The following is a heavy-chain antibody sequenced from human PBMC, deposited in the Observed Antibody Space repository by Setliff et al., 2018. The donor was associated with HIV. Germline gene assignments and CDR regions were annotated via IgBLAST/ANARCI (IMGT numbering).Heavy chain of an antibody. D-gene: IGHD3-10*01. V-gene: IGHV1-18*01. Sequence: ASVKVSCKASGYTFTSYGISWVRQAPGQGLEWMGWISAYNGNTNYAQKLQGRVTMTTDTSTSTAYMELRSLRSDGTAVYYCARDAYGSGRTLYFDLWGRGTLVTVSS. CDR2: ISAYNGNT. CDR3: ARDAYGSGRTLYFDL. J-gene: IGHJ2*01. CDR1: GYTFTSYG.